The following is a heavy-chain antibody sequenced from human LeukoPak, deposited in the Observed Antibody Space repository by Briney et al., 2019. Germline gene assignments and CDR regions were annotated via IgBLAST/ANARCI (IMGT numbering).Heavy chain of an antibody. J-gene: IGHJ3*02. D-gene: IGHD2-21*02. Sequence: KSSETLSLTCSVSGGSVTNTSGYYWAWIRQSPGKRLEWIGSFYYRGNTYYNLSLKSRLTIPVDTSKNQFSLKMSSVTATDTAIYYCARRRSDPGAFDIWGQGTQVTVSS. V-gene: IGHV4-39*01. CDR2: FYYRGNT. CDR1: GGSVTNTSGYY. CDR3: ARRRSDPGAFDI.